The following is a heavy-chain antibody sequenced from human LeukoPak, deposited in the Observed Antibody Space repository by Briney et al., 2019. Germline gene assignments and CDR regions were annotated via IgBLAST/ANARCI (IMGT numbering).Heavy chain of an antibody. CDR2: MNPNSGNT. J-gene: IGHJ4*02. V-gene: IGHV1-8*01. Sequence: ASVKVSCKASGYTFTSYDINWVRQATGQGLEWMGWMNPNSGNTGYAQKFQGRVTMTRNTSISTAYMELSSLRSEGTAVYYCARTYDILTGYHDYWGQGTLVTVSS. CDR3: ARTYDILTGYHDY. CDR1: GYTFTSYD. D-gene: IGHD3-9*01.